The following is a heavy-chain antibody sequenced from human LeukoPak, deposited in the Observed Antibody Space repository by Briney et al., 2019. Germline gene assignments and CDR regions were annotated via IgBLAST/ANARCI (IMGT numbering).Heavy chain of an antibody. V-gene: IGHV4-31*03. CDR1: GGSITSGGFY. CDR2: IHNSGST. D-gene: IGHD3-10*01. Sequence: SETLSLTCSVSGGSITSGGFYWSWIRQHPGQGLEWIGYIHNSGSTYYNLSLQSRAIISLDTSKSQFSLQLNSVTAADTAVYYCARVDGSGSKRWFDPWGQGAPVTVSS. J-gene: IGHJ5*02. CDR3: ARVDGSGSKRWFDP.